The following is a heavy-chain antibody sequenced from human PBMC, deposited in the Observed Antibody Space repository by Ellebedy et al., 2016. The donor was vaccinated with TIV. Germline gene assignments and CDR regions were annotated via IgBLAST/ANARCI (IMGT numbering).Heavy chain of an antibody. V-gene: IGHV3-30*18. Sequence: PGGSLRLSCVASGFTFSSYGMHWVRQAPGKGLEWVAGISYDGSDKFYADSVKGRFTISRDNSKNTLIVDMNSLRPEDTAVYYCAKGATILGSIVGSWGQGTLVSVSS. CDR2: ISYDGSDK. CDR3: AKGATILGSIVGS. CDR1: GFTFSSYG. D-gene: IGHD5-24*01. J-gene: IGHJ4*02.